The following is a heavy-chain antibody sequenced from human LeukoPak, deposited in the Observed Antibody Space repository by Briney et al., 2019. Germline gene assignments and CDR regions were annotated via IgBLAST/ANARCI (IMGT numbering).Heavy chain of an antibody. V-gene: IGHV3-21*01. Sequence: GGSLRLSCAASGFTFSSYSMNWVRQAPGKGLEWVSSISSSSSYIYYADSVKGRFTISRDNAKNSLYLQMNSLRAEDTAVYYCARGVFCDSTTCYAAWFDPWGQGTLVTVSS. CDR3: ARGVFCDSTTCYAAWFDP. J-gene: IGHJ5*02. D-gene: IGHD2/OR15-2a*01. CDR1: GFTFSSYS. CDR2: ISSSSSYI.